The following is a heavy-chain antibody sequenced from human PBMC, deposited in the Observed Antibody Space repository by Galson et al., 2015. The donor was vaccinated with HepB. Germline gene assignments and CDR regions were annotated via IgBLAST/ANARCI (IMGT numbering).Heavy chain of an antibody. Sequence: QSGAEVKKPGESLKISCKASGYTFTSYDINWVRQATGQGLEWMGWMNPNSGNTGYAQKFQGRVTMTRNTSISTAYMELSSLRSEDTAVYYCARAHTYCSSTSCYTEYYYGMDVWGQGTTVTVSS. CDR2: MNPNSGNT. CDR1: GYTFTSYD. V-gene: IGHV1-8*01. D-gene: IGHD2-2*01. J-gene: IGHJ6*02. CDR3: ARAHTYCSSTSCYTEYYYGMDV.